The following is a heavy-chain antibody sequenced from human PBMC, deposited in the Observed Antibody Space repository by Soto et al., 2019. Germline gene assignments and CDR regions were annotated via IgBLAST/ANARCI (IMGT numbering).Heavy chain of an antibody. CDR1: GYTFTSYA. V-gene: IGHV1-3*01. CDR2: INAGNGNT. Sequence: QVQLVQSGAEVKKPGASVKVSCKASGYTFTSYAMHWVRQAPGQRLEWMGWINAGNGNTKYSQKFQGRVTITRDTSASTAYMELSSVRSEDTAVYYCAGGSRYCSGGSCYSGRYFDYWGQGTLVTVSS. D-gene: IGHD2-15*01. CDR3: AGGSRYCSGGSCYSGRYFDY. J-gene: IGHJ4*02.